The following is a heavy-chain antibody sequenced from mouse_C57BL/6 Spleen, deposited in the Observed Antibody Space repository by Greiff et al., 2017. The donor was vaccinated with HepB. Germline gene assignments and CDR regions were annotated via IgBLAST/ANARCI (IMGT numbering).Heavy chain of an antibody. J-gene: IGHJ3*01. CDR3: ARADGTSWFAY. D-gene: IGHD4-1*01. CDR1: GFTFSDYY. CDR2: INYDGSST. V-gene: IGHV5-16*01. Sequence: EVKLMESEGGLVQPGSSMKLSCTASGFTFSDYYMAWVRQVPEKGLEWVANINYDGSSTYYLDSLKSRFIISRDNAKDILYLQMSSLKSEDTATYYCARADGTSWFAYWGQGTLVTVSA.